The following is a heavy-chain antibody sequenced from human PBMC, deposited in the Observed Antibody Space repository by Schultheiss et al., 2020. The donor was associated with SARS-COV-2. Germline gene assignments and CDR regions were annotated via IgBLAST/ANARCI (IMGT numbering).Heavy chain of an antibody. CDR2: IYYSGST. CDR1: DGSFRDYF. CDR3: ASLDSSGYYILRY. Sequence: SETLSLTCAVYDGSFRDYFWSWIRQPPGKGLEWIGYIYYSGSTNYNPSLKSRVTISVDTSKNQFSLKLSSVTAADTAVYYCASLDSSGYYILRYWGQGTLVTVSS. J-gene: IGHJ4*02. D-gene: IGHD3-22*01. V-gene: IGHV4-59*01.